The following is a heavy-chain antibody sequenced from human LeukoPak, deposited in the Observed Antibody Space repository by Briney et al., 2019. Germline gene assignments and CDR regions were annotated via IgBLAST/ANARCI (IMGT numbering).Heavy chain of an antibody. D-gene: IGHD6-13*01. V-gene: IGHV3-11*01. CDR3: AAGYSSSWENYYFDY. J-gene: IGHJ4*02. CDR1: GFTFSDYY. CDR2: ISSSGSTI. Sequence: LRLSCAASGFTFSDYYMSWIRQAPGKGLEWVSYISSSGSTIYYADSVKGRFTISRDNAKNSLYLQMNSLRAEDTALYYCAAGYSSSWENYYFDYWGQGTLVTVSS.